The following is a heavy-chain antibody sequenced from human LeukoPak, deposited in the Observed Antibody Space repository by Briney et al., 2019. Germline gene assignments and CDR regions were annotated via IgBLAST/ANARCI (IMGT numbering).Heavy chain of an antibody. V-gene: IGHV1-69*05. CDR1: GDTFSSYA. D-gene: IGHD3/OR15-3a*01. Sequence: SVKVSCKASGDTFSSYAISWVRQAPGQGLEWMGGIVPIFGTANYAQKFQGRVTITTDESTSTAYMELSSLRSEDTAVYYCAKGVRGHPIIDYWGQGTLVTVSS. CDR2: IVPIFGTA. J-gene: IGHJ4*02. CDR3: AKGVRGHPIIDY.